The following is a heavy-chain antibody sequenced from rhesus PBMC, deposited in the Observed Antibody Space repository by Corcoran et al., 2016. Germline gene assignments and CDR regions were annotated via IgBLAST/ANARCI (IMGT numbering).Heavy chain of an antibody. CDR1: GYSIISNY. Sequence: QVQLQESGPGLVRPSETLSLTCAVSGYSIISNYWTWIRQPPGKGLEWIGNVYGSSWTTYYNPSLKSRVTISRDTSKNQFSLKLSSVTAADTAIYYCAATYNWNYYDGLDSWGQGVVVTVSS. CDR2: VYGSSWTT. J-gene: IGHJ6*01. D-gene: IGHD1-26*01. V-gene: IGHV4-147*01. CDR3: AATYNWNYYDGLDS.